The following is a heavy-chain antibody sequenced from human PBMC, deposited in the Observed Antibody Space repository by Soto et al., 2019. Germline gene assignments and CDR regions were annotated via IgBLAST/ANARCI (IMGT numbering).Heavy chain of an antibody. Sequence: GWSLRLSCAASGFTFSSYWMSWVRQAPGKGLVWVANINQDGSEKYYVDSVKGRFTISRDNAKNLLYVQMTSLRVEDTAVYFCSRGTYFDDSSGYFDYWGQGTLVTVSS. CDR3: SRGTYFDDSSGYFDY. CDR1: GFTFSSYW. J-gene: IGHJ4*02. D-gene: IGHD3-22*01. V-gene: IGHV3-7*01. CDR2: INQDGSEK.